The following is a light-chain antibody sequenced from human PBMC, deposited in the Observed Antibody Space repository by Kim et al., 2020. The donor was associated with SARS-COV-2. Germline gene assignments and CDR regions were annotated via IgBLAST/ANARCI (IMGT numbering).Light chain of an antibody. V-gene: IGLV2-14*03. Sequence: GQSITIPCTGTSSDVGGYNFVSWYQQHPDKAPKLIIYDVSKRPSGVSNRFSGSKSGNTASLTISGLQAEDEADYYCSSYTISSTYVFGTGTKVTVL. CDR2: DVS. CDR1: SSDVGGYNF. CDR3: SSYTISSTYV. J-gene: IGLJ1*01.